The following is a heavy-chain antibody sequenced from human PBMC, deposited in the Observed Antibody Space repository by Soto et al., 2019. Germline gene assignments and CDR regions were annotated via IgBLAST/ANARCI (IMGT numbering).Heavy chain of an antibody. CDR2: MYYGGTT. D-gene: IGHD6-13*01. V-gene: IGHV3-53*02. Sequence: EMQLVETGGGLIQPGGSLRLSCAASGFTVSSDHISWVRQAPGKGLEWISVMYYGGTTYYADSVQGRFTISRDSSTNTLYLQMTDLRADDTAVYYCAREAAGFDLWGQGTMVTVSS. CDR1: GFTVSSDH. J-gene: IGHJ3*01. CDR3: AREAAGFDL.